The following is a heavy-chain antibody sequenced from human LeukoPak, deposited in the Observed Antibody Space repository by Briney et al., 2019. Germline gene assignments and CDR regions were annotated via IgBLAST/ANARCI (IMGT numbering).Heavy chain of an antibody. CDR1: GYSISSGYY. CDR3: AAYCSGGSCYSDSDY. J-gene: IGHJ4*02. CDR2: IYHSGST. V-gene: IGHV4-38-2*01. D-gene: IGHD2-15*01. Sequence: PSETLSLTCAVSGYSISSGYYWGWIRQPPGKGLEWIGSIYHSGSTYYNPSLKSRVTISVDTSKNQFSLKLSSVTAADTAVYHCAAYCSGGSCYSDSDYWGQGTLVTVSS.